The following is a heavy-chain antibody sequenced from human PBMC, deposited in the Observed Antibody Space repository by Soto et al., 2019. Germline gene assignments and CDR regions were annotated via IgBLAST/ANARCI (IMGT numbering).Heavy chain of an antibody. CDR3: ADGGDYFDY. V-gene: IGHV3-23*01. J-gene: IGHJ4*02. Sequence: LRLSCAASGFTFSSYAMSWVRQAPGKGLEWVSAISGSGGSTYYADSVKGRFTIPRDNSKNTLYLQMNSLRAEDTAVYYCADGGDYFDYWGQGTLVTVSS. CDR1: GFTFSSYA. D-gene: IGHD3-10*01. CDR2: ISGSGGST.